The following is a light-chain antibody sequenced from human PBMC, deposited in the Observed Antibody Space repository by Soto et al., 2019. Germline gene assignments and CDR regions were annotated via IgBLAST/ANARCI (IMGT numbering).Light chain of an antibody. CDR1: QTVSRY. J-gene: IGKJ4*01. V-gene: IGKV3-11*01. Sequence: VLTQTPAPLSLSPGERATLSCRASQTVSRYVAWYQQKPGQAPRLLIYDASNRATGIPARFSGSGSGTAYTITISSLEPEDFAVYYCQQRSTWPFLTFGGGTTVEI. CDR3: QQRSTWPFLT. CDR2: DAS.